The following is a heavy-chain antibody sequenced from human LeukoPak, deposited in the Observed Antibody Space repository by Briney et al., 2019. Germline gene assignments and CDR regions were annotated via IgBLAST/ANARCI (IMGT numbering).Heavy chain of an antibody. Sequence: GGSLRLSCAASGFTFTSSDMHWVRQATGKGLEWVSGIGIAGDTYYPDSVKGRFTISRENAKNSLYLQMNSLSVGDTAVYYCARGASGAIDYWGQGILVTVSS. CDR3: ARGASGAIDY. CDR1: GFTFTSSD. CDR2: IGIAGDT. V-gene: IGHV3-13*01. J-gene: IGHJ4*02. D-gene: IGHD6-19*01.